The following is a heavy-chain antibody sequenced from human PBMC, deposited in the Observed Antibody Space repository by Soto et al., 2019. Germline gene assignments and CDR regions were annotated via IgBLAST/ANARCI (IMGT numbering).Heavy chain of an antibody. Sequence: QVQLVESGGGVVQPGRSLRLSCAASGFTFSSYGMHWVRQAPGKGLEWVAVISYDGSNKYYADSVKGRFTISRDNSKNTLYLQMNSLRAEDTAVYYCARDFWSGFGGRQLWYYYGMDVWGQGTTVTVSS. CDR3: ARDFWSGFGGRQLWYYYGMDV. J-gene: IGHJ6*02. V-gene: IGHV3-30*03. D-gene: IGHD3-3*01. CDR2: ISYDGSNK. CDR1: GFTFSSYG.